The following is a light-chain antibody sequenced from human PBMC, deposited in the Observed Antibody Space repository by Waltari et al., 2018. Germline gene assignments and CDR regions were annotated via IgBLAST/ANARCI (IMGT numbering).Light chain of an antibody. Sequence: SVLTQPPSASGTPGQTVTIPCSGSSSNIGGNFVYWYQQLPGMAPQHLIYKNNQRPSGVPDRFSRSKSGTSASLAISGPRSDDEAEYYCAAWDDNLTGPLFGGGTKVTVL. J-gene: IGLJ3*02. V-gene: IGLV1-47*01. CDR2: KNN. CDR1: SSNIGGNF. CDR3: AAWDDNLTGPL.